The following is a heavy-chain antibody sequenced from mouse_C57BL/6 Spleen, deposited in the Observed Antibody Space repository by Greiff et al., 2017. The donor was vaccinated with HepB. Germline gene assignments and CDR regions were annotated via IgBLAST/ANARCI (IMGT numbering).Heavy chain of an antibody. D-gene: IGHD2-1*01. Sequence: VQLQQSGPELVKPGASVKISCKASGYSFTGYYMNWVKQSPEKSLEWIGEINPSTGGTTYNQKFKAKATLTVDKSSSTAYMQLKSLTSEDSAVYYCARDLLSYFDYWGQGTTLTVSS. CDR2: INPSTGGT. CDR1: GYSFTGYY. CDR3: ARDLLSYFDY. V-gene: IGHV1-42*01. J-gene: IGHJ2*01.